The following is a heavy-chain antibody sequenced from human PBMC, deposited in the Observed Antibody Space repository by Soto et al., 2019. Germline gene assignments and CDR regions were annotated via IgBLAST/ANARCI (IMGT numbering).Heavy chain of an antibody. CDR3: ARDYYDSSGYRGAFDI. CDR2: IYYSGST. D-gene: IGHD3-22*01. Sequence: SETLSLTCTVSGGSISSGGYYWSWIRQHPGKGLEWIGYIYYSGSTYYNPSLKSRVTISVDTSKNQFSLKLSSVTAADTAVYYCARDYYDSSGYRGAFDIWGQGTMVT. V-gene: IGHV4-31*03. J-gene: IGHJ3*02. CDR1: GGSISSGGYY.